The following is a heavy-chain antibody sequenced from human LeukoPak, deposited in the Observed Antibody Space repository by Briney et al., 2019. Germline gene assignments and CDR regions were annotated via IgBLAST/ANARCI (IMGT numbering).Heavy chain of an antibody. Sequence: PSETLSLTCTVSGGSISSSSYYWGWIRQPPGKGLEWIGSIYYSGSTYYNPSLKSRVTISVDTSKNQFSLKLSSVTAADTAVYYCARDVRGVTHGPYFDYWGQGTLVTVSS. J-gene: IGHJ4*02. D-gene: IGHD2-8*02. CDR1: GGSISSSSYY. V-gene: IGHV4-39*07. CDR3: ARDVRGVTHGPYFDY. CDR2: IYYSGST.